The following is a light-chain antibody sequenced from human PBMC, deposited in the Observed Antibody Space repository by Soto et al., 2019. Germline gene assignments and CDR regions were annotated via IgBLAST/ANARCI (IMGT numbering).Light chain of an antibody. CDR2: GAS. Sequence: EIVRSQSPATLSVSPGALATLSCRASQSVSSNLAWYQQKPGQAPRLLIYGASTRATGFPARFSGSGSGTEFSLTISSLQPDDFATYYCKQYNNYLYSFGQGTKVDIK. J-gene: IGKJ2*03. CDR1: QSVSSN. V-gene: IGKV3-15*01. CDR3: KQYNNYLYS.